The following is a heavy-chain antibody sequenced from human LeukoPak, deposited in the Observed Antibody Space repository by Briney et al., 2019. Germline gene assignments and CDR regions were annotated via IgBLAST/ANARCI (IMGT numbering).Heavy chain of an antibody. V-gene: IGHV3-30-3*01. CDR1: GFTFSSYA. Sequence: PGGSLRLPCAASGFTFSSYAMHWVRQAPGKGLEWVAVISYDGSNKYYADSVKGRFTISRDNSKNTLYLQMNSLRAEDTAVYYCARAPYYFDYWGQGTLVTVSS. CDR3: ARAPYYFDY. J-gene: IGHJ4*02. CDR2: ISYDGSNK.